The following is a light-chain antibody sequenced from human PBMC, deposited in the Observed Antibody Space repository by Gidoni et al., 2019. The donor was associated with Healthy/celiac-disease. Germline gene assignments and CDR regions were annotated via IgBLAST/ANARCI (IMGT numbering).Light chain of an antibody. J-gene: IGKJ2*01. Sequence: DIQMTQSPSTLSASVGDRVTITCRASQSISSRLAWYQQKQGKAPKLLIYKASSLESGVPSRFIGSGSGTEFTLTISSLQPDDFATYYCQQYNSYLYTFGQGTKLEIK. CDR2: KAS. V-gene: IGKV1-5*03. CDR1: QSISSR. CDR3: QQYNSYLYT.